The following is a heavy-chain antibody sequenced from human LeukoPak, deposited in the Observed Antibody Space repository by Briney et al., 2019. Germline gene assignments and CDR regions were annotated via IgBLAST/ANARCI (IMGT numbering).Heavy chain of an antibody. D-gene: IGHD6-13*01. CDR3: AREYSSSWYGNNWFDP. CDR2: ISAYNGNT. V-gene: IGHV1-18*01. J-gene: IGHJ5*02. Sequence: ASVKASCKASGYTFTSYGISWVRQASGQGLEWMGWISAYNGNTNYAQKLQGRVTMTTDASTSTAYMELRSLRSDDTAVYYCAREYSSSWYGNNWFDPWGQGTLVTVSS. CDR1: GYTFTSYG.